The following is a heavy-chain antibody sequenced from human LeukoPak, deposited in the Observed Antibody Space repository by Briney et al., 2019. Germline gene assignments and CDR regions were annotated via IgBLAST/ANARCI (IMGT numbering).Heavy chain of an antibody. D-gene: IGHD3-3*01. V-gene: IGHV3-23*01. CDR3: AKQIAPSGSNAFDI. CDR1: GFTFSSYS. CDR2: ISGTSAGT. J-gene: IGHJ3*02. Sequence: GESLRLSCAASGFTFSSYSMSWVRQAPGKGLEWGSVISGTSAGTYYADSVKGRFTISRDNFKNTLYLQMNSLRAEDTAVYYCAKQIAPSGSNAFDIWGQGTMVTVSS.